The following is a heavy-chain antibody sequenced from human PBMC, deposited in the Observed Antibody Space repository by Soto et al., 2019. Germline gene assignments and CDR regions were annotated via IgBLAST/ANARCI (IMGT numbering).Heavy chain of an antibody. CDR1: GFTFDDYA. Sequence: GGSLRLSCAASGFTFDDYAMHWVRQAPGKGLEWVSGISWNSGSIGYADSVKGRFTISRDNAKNSLYLQMNSLRAEDTALYYCAKQLGYYYYGMDVWGQGTTVTVSS. D-gene: IGHD6-6*01. CDR3: AKQLGYYYYGMDV. V-gene: IGHV3-9*01. CDR2: ISWNSGSI. J-gene: IGHJ6*02.